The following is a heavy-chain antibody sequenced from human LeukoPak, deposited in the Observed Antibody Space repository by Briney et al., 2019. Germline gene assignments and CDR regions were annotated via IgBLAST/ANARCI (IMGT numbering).Heavy chain of an antibody. J-gene: IGHJ3*02. D-gene: IGHD3-22*01. CDR1: GYTFSRYS. CDR2: ISSSSSYI. Sequence: GGSLRLSCAASGYTFSRYSMNWVRDAPGKGLEWVSPISSSSSYIYYADSVKGRFTISRDNAKNSLYLQMNSLRAEDTAVYYRARDSANITMIVGDAFDIWGQGTMVTVSS. CDR3: ARDSANITMIVGDAFDI. V-gene: IGHV3-21*01.